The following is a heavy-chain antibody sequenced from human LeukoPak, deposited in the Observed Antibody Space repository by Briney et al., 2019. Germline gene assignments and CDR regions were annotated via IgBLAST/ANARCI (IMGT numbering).Heavy chain of an antibody. CDR3: ARPYYYDSRIDP. J-gene: IGHJ5*02. D-gene: IGHD3-22*01. V-gene: IGHV4-30-4*01. Sequence: PSQTLSFNCTVSGGSISSGDYYWSWLRQPPGKGLEWIANMYYSGSTYYNPSLKSRVTMSADTSKNQLSLKLSSVTAADTAVYYCARPYYYDSRIDPWGQGILVTVSS. CDR2: MYYSGST. CDR1: GGSISSGDYY.